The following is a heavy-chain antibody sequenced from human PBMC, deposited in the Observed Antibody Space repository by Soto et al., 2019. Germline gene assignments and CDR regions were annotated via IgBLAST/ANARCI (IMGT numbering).Heavy chain of an antibody. D-gene: IGHD2-2*02. J-gene: IGHJ4*02. V-gene: IGHV1-8*01. CDR3: AREATIRGDDY. Sequence: QVQLVQSGAGVKKPGASVKVSCKASGYTFTSYDINWVRQATGQGLEWMGWMNPNSGNTGYAQKSKGRVDITRNTSTSTAYMELRSLRSEDTAVSYCAREATIRGDDYWGQGTLVTVSS. CDR2: MNPNSGNT. CDR1: GYTFTSYD.